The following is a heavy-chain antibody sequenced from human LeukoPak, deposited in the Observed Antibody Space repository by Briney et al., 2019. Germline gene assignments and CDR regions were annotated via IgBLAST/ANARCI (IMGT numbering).Heavy chain of an antibody. CDR3: ARHVVVAAYLGNWFDP. CDR2: IYYSGST. V-gene: IGHV4-39*01. D-gene: IGHD2-15*01. Sequence: SETLSLTCTVSGGSISSSSYYWGWIRQPPGKGLEWIGSIYYSGSTYYNPSPKSRVTISVDTSKNQFSLKLSSMTAADTAVYYCARHVVVAAYLGNWFDPWGQGTLVTVSS. CDR1: GGSISSSSYY. J-gene: IGHJ5*02.